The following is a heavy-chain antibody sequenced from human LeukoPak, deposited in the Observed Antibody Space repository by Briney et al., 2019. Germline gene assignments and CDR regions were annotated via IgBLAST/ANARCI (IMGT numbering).Heavy chain of an antibody. CDR1: GYTFTSYG. CDR3: ARVLFYYDSSGCHDY. Sequence: ASVKVSCKASGYTFTSYGISWVRQAPGQGLEWMGWISAYNGNTNYAQKLQGRDTMTTDTSTSTAYMELRSLRSDDTAVYYCARVLFYYDSSGCHDYWGQGTLVTVSS. V-gene: IGHV1-18*01. CDR2: ISAYNGNT. J-gene: IGHJ4*02. D-gene: IGHD3-22*01.